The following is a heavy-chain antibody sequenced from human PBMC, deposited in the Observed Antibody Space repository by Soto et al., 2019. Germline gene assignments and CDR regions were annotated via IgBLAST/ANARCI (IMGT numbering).Heavy chain of an antibody. CDR2: MNPNSGNT. D-gene: IGHD2-2*01. CDR3: ARGLYCISTSCPRPYYNSGMDV. V-gene: IGHV1-8*01. Sequence: QVQLVQSGAEVKKPGASVKVSCKASGYTFTSYDINWVRQVTGQGLEWMGWMNPNSGNTGYAQKFQGRVTMTRSTYRTXXYXEXXSLSSEDTAVYYCARGLYCISTSCPRPYYNSGMDVWGQGTTVTVSS. CDR1: GYTFTSYD. J-gene: IGHJ6*02.